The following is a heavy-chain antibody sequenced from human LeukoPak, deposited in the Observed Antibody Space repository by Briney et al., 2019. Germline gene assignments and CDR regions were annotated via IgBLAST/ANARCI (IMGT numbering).Heavy chain of an antibody. CDR2: ISAYNGNT. Sequence: ASVKVSCKASGYTFTSYGISWVRQAPGQGLEWMGWISAYNGNTNYAQKLQGRVTMTTDTSTSTAYMELRSLRSDDTAVYYCARVDVGGFGDSVNNYWGQGTLVTVSS. CDR3: ARVDVGGFGDSVNNY. D-gene: IGHD3-10*01. J-gene: IGHJ4*02. CDR1: GYTFTSYG. V-gene: IGHV1-18*01.